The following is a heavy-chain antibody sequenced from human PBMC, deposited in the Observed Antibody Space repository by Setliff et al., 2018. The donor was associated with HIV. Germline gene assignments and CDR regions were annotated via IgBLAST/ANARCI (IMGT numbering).Heavy chain of an antibody. V-gene: IGHV1-69*13. Sequence: ASVKVSCKASGGTFSSYPISWVRQAPGQGLEWMGGIIPIFGTTHYAQKFQGRVTITADESTSTAYMELSSLRSEDTAVYYCAREGLWFGDRGYYMDVWGTGTAVTVSS. CDR3: AREGLWFGDRGYYMDV. J-gene: IGHJ6*03. CDR2: IIPIFGTT. CDR1: GGTFSSYP. D-gene: IGHD3-10*01.